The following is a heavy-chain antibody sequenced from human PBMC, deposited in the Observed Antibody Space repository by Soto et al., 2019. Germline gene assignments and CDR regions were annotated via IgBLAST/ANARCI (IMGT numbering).Heavy chain of an antibody. CDR3: GRDDYGIFPY. Sequence: ASVKVSCKASGYTFTGYYMHWVRQAPGQGLEWMGWINPNSGGTNYAQKFQGRVTMTRDTSISTAYMDLSGLTSDDTALYYCGRDDYGIFPYWGQGSLVTVSS. CDR2: INPNSGGT. CDR1: GYTFTGYY. V-gene: IGHV1-2*02. J-gene: IGHJ4*02. D-gene: IGHD3-10*01.